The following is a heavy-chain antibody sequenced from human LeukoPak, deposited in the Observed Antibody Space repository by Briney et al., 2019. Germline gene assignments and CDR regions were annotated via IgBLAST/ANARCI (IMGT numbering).Heavy chain of an antibody. CDR3: ARASNTAMVFYYYYYMDV. CDR1: GYTFTGYY. CDR2: INPNSGGT. J-gene: IGHJ6*03. Sequence: GASVKVSCKASGYTFTGYYMHWVRQAPGQGLEWMGWINPNSGGTNYAQKFQGRVTMTRDTSISTAYMELSRLRSDDTAMYYCARASNTAMVFYYYYYMDVWGKGTTVTVSS. V-gene: IGHV1-2*02. D-gene: IGHD5-18*01.